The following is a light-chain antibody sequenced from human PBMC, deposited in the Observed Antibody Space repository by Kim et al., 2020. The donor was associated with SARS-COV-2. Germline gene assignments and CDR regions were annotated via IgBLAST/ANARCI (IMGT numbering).Light chain of an antibody. CDR2: EDT. CDR3: QSYDSSNWV. J-gene: IGLJ3*02. CDR1: RGSIASNY. Sequence: GKTVTISCTRSRGSIASNYVQWYQQRPGSSPTSLIYEDTQRPSGVPDRFSGSIDSSSNSASLTISGLKIEDEADYYCQSYDSSNWVFGGGTQLTV. V-gene: IGLV6-57*01.